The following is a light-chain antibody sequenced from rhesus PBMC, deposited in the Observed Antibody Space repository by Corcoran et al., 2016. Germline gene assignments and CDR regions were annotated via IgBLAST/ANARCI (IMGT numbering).Light chain of an antibody. CDR1: SIDIGGYNR. CDR3: SSYTASSTYI. V-gene: IGLV2S4*01. J-gene: IGLJ1*01. Sequence: QAAPTQSPSVSGSPGQSVTISCTGTSIDIGGYNRVSWYQQHPGKAPKLMIYEVSKRPSGVSDRSSGSKSGNTASLTISGLQAEDEADYHCSSYTASSTYIFGTGTRLTVL. CDR2: EVS.